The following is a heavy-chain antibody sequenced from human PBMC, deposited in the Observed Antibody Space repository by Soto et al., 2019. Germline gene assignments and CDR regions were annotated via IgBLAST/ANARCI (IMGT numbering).Heavy chain of an antibody. CDR1: GFTFSVSA. CDR3: ARIEYGLGV. V-gene: IGHV3-73*02. Sequence: EVQLVQSGGGRVQPGGSLKLSCEASGFTFSVSAIHWVRLASGKGLEWVCRIRTTKNRYVTTYAAPVKGRFSLSRDDSKNTAYLQMNSLKTDDTAVYYCARIEYGLGVWGQGTTVIVS. CDR2: IRTTKNRYVT. J-gene: IGHJ6*02. D-gene: IGHD6-6*01.